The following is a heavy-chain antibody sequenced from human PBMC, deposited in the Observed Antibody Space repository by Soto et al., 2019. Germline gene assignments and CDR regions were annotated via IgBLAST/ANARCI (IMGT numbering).Heavy chain of an antibody. CDR1: GGSISSGDYY. CDR3: ARDGRDYYDSSGSKPYYFDY. D-gene: IGHD3-22*01. J-gene: IGHJ4*02. CDR2: IYYSGST. V-gene: IGHV4-30-4*01. Sequence: SETLSLTCTVSGGSISSGDYYWSWIRQPPGKGLEWIGYIYYSGSTYYNPSLKRRVTISVDTSKNQFSLKLSSVTAADTAVYYCARDGRDYYDSSGSKPYYFDYWGQGTLVTVSS.